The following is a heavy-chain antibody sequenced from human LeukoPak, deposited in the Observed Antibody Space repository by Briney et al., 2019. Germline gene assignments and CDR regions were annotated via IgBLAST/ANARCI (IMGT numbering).Heavy chain of an antibody. V-gene: IGHV3-74*01. J-gene: IGHJ4*02. CDR2: INSDGSST. Sequence: GGSLRLSCAASGFTFSSYWMHWVRQAPGKGLVWVSRINSDGSSTSYADSVKGRFTISRDNAKNTLYLQMNSLRAEDTAVYYCARAPQYSGYDRTFDYWGQGTLVTVSS. CDR1: GFTFSSYW. D-gene: IGHD5-12*01. CDR3: ARAPQYSGYDRTFDY.